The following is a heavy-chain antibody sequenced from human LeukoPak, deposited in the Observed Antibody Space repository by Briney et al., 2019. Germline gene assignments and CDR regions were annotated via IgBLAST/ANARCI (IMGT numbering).Heavy chain of an antibody. V-gene: IGHV1-2*02. CDR2: INPNSGGT. CDR1: GYTFTGYY. Sequence: ASVKVSCKASGYTFTGYYMHWVRQAPGQGLEWMGWINPNSGGTNYAQKFQGRVTMTRDTPISTAYMELSRLRSDDTAVYYCARADYYDSRRFDYWGQGTLVTVSS. J-gene: IGHJ4*02. D-gene: IGHD3-22*01. CDR3: ARADYYDSRRFDY.